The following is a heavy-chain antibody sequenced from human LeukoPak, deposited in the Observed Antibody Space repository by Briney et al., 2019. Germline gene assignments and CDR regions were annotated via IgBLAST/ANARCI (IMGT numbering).Heavy chain of an antibody. CDR2: INSRSSTI. V-gene: IGHV3-48*01. J-gene: IGHJ3*02. D-gene: IGHD1-26*01. CDR3: AREVGTPQAFDI. CDR1: RFTFSNYG. Sequence: GSLRLSCAASRFTFSNYGVNWVRQAPGKGLEWVSYINSRSSTIYYADSVRGRFTISRDNAKNSLCLQMNSLKAEDTAIYYCAREVGTPQAFDIWGQGTMVTVSS.